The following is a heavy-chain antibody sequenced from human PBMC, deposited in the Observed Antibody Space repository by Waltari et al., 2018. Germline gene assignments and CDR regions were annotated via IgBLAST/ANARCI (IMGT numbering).Heavy chain of an antibody. CDR3: ARHPPGHPEFSVGIAVAGTVGLFDY. D-gene: IGHD6-19*01. Sequence: QLQLQESGPGLVKPSETLSLTCTVSGGSISRSSYYWGWIRQPQGKGLGWVGSIYYSGSTYYNPSLKSRVTISVDTSKNQFSLKLSSVTAADTAVYYCARHPPGHPEFSVGIAVAGTVGLFDYWGQGTLVTVSS. J-gene: IGHJ4*02. V-gene: IGHV4-39*01. CDR1: GGSISRSSYY. CDR2: IYYSGST.